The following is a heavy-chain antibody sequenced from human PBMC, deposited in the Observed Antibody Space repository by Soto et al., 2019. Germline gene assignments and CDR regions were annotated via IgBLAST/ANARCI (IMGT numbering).Heavy chain of an antibody. CDR1: GYTFTTYG. CDR3: ARDPASAYSSSSFDY. D-gene: IGHD6-6*01. J-gene: IGHJ4*02. Sequence: ASVKVSCKASGYTFTTYGITWVRQAPGQGLEWMGWISAYDGSTNYAQKLQGRVSMTTDSSTSTAYMDLRSLRSDDTAMYYCARDPASAYSSSSFDYWGQGTLVTVSS. CDR2: ISAYDGST. V-gene: IGHV1-18*04.